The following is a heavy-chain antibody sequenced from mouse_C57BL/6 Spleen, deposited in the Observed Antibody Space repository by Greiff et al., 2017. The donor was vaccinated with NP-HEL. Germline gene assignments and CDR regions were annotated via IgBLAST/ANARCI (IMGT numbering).Heavy chain of an antibody. D-gene: IGHD1-1*01. J-gene: IGHJ3*01. Sequence: VQLQQSGPELVKPGASVKISCKASGYSFTGYYMNWVKQSPEKSLEWIGEINPSTGGTTYNQKFKAKATLTVDKSSSTAYMQLKSLTSEDSAVYYCARDHYGSSPFAYWGQGTLVTVSA. CDR3: ARDHYGSSPFAY. V-gene: IGHV1-42*01. CDR1: GYSFTGYY. CDR2: INPSTGGT.